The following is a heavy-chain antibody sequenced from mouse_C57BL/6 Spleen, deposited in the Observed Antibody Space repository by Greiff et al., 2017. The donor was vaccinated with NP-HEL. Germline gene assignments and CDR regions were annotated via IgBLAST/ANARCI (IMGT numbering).Heavy chain of an antibody. J-gene: IGHJ4*01. V-gene: IGHV5-16*01. CDR3: ARGYGNYDRYAMDY. D-gene: IGHD2-10*02. CDR1: GFTFSDYY. CDR2: INYDGSST. Sequence: EVKLEESEGGLVQPGSSMKLSCTASGFTFSDYYMAWVRQVPEKGLEWVANINYDGSSTYYLDSLKSRFIISRDNAKNILYLQMSSLKSEDTATYYCARGYGNYDRYAMDYWGQGTSVTVSS.